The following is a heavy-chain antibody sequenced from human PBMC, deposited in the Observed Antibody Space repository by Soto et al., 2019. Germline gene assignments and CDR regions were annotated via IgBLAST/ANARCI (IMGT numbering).Heavy chain of an antibody. V-gene: IGHV3-23*01. CDR3: ATYCSGGSCYSGYYYYGMDV. CDR1: GFTFSSYA. Sequence: GGSLRLSCAASGFTFSSYAMSWVRQAPGKGLEWVSAISGSGGSTYYADSVKGRFTISRDNSKNTLYLQMNSLRAEDTAVYYCATYCSGGSCYSGYYYYGMDVWGQGTTVTVSS. D-gene: IGHD2-15*01. CDR2: ISGSGGST. J-gene: IGHJ6*02.